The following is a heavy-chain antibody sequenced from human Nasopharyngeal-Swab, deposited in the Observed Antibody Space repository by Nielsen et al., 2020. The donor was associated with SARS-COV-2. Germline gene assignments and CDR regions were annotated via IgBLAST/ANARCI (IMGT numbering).Heavy chain of an antibody. CDR3: TSTFEMNPYYGMGV. J-gene: IGHJ6*02. CDR1: GGSNSRYY. V-gene: IGHV4-59*01. D-gene: IGHD5-24*01. CDR2: MYKSGNT. Sequence: GSLRLSCSVSGGSNSRYYWSWVRQSPGKGLEWIGNMYKSGNTNYNPSLKSRVTISVDTSKNQFSLKLSSVTAADTAVYYCTSTFEMNPYYGMGVWGQGTTVTASS.